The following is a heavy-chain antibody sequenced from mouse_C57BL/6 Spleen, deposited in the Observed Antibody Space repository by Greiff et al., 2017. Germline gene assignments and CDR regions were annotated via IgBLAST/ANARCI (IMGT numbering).Heavy chain of an antibody. Sequence: VQLQQPGAELVMPGASVKLSCKASGYTFTSYWMHWVKQRPGQGLEWIGEIDPSDSYTNYNQKFKGKSTLTVDKSSSTAYMQLSSLTSEDSAVYYCAIYYYGVFDYWGQGTTLTVSS. J-gene: IGHJ2*01. CDR2: IDPSDSYT. CDR1: GYTFTSYW. D-gene: IGHD1-1*01. V-gene: IGHV1-69*01. CDR3: AIYYYGVFDY.